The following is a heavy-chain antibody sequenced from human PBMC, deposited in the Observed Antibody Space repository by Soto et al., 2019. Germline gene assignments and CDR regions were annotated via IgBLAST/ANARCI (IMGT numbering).Heavy chain of an antibody. D-gene: IGHD3-22*01. CDR1: GGSVTLTSYY. CDR3: ASDYSGYSADPEYYGVEV. V-gene: IGHV4-39*01. CDR2: VYYSGST. J-gene: IGHJ6*02. Sequence: SETLSLTCSVSGGSVTLTSYYWGWIRQPPGKGLEWIGNVYYSGSTNYNPSLKSRVTISVDTSKNQFSLSLKSVTAADTAVYYCASDYSGYSADPEYYGVEVWGQGTTVTVSS.